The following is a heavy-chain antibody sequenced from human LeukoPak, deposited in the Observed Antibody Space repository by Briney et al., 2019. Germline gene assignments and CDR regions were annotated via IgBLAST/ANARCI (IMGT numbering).Heavy chain of an antibody. CDR1: GGSFSGYY. J-gene: IGHJ4*02. D-gene: IGHD7-27*01. CDR2: INHSGST. Sequence: PSETLSLTCAVYGGSFSGYYLSWIRQPPGKGLEWIGEINHSGSTNYNPSLKSRVTISVDTSKNQFSLKLSSVTAADTAVYYCARMNWGSFDYWGQGTLVTVSS. V-gene: IGHV4-34*01. CDR3: ARMNWGSFDY.